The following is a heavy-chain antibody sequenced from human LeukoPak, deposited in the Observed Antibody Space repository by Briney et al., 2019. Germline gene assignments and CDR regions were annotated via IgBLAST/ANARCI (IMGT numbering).Heavy chain of an antibody. CDR3: ARDPFQPYYDSSWETDY. J-gene: IGHJ4*02. CDR1: GGSISTITYY. Sequence: SETLSLTCTVSGGSISTITYYWGWIRQPPGKGLEWIGSIYHSGSTYYNPSLKSRVTISVDTSKNQFSLKLSSVTAADTAVYYCARDPFQPYYDSSWETDYWGQGTLVTVSS. CDR2: IYHSGST. V-gene: IGHV4-39*07. D-gene: IGHD3-22*01.